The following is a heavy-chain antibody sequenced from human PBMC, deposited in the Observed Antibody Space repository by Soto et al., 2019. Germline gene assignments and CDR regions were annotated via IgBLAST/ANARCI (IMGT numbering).Heavy chain of an antibody. J-gene: IGHJ4*02. Sequence: SETLSLTCAVYGGSFSGYYWSWIRQSPGKGLEWIAEITDRGSTNYNPSLKSRVTISVDTSKNQFSLKMTSVTAADTAVYYCARGVVRRVIIQYTSFFDYWGLGTPVTVSS. CDR1: GGSFSGYY. D-gene: IGHD3-10*01. V-gene: IGHV4-34*01. CDR2: ITDRGST. CDR3: ARGVVRRVIIQYTSFFDY.